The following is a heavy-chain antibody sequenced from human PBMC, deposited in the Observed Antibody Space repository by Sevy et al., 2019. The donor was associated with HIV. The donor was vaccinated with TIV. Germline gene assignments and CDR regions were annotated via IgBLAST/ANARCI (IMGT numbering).Heavy chain of an antibody. Sequence: GGSLRLSCAASGFIFNSYVMSWVRQAPGKGLEWVSSISGHGGSTYYTDSVKGRFTISRDNSRNMLDLEMNSLRDDDTAVYYCAGGFWGGFDYWGQGALVTVSS. CDR3: AGGFWGGFDY. D-gene: IGHD3-3*01. J-gene: IGHJ4*02. V-gene: IGHV3-23*01. CDR1: GFIFNSYV. CDR2: ISGHGGST.